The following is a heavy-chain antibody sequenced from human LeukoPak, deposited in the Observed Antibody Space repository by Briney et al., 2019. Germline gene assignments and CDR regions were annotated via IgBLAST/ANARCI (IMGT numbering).Heavy chain of an antibody. Sequence: GGSLRLSCAASGLTFSSYSMNWVRQAPGKGLEWVSYISSSSSTIYYADSVKGRFTISRDNAKNSLYLQMNSLRAEDTAVYYCARDPPHYYDSSGYRLDAFDIWGQGTMVTVSS. CDR2: ISSSSSTI. CDR1: GLTFSSYS. V-gene: IGHV3-48*01. CDR3: ARDPPHYYDSSGYRLDAFDI. D-gene: IGHD3-22*01. J-gene: IGHJ3*02.